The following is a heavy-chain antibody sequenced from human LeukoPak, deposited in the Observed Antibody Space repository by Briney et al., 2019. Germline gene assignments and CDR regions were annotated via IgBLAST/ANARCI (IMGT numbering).Heavy chain of an antibody. V-gene: IGHV4-59*08. J-gene: IGHJ4*02. CDR2: IYYGGST. CDR1: GGSISSYY. Sequence: KTSETLSLTCTVSGGSISSYYWSWIRQPPGKGLEWIGYIYYGGSTNYNPSLKSRVTISVDTSKNQFSLKLSSVTAADTAVYYCARHTISWAFDYWGQGTLVTVSS. D-gene: IGHD6-13*01. CDR3: ARHTISWAFDY.